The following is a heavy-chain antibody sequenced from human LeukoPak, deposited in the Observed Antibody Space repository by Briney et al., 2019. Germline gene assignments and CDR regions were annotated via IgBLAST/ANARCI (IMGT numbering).Heavy chain of an antibody. CDR2: VNPNSGNT. CDR3: ARGVRRKYQMIHDHYYYLDV. J-gene: IGHJ6*03. CDR1: AYTFTDYD. D-gene: IGHD3-16*01. V-gene: IGHV1-8*01. Sequence: ASVKVSCKASAYTFTDYDINWVRQATGQGFEWMGWVNPNSGNTGYAQKFQGRVTMTRNTSITAAYMELSSLRSEDTAVYYCARGVRRKYQMIHDHYYYLDVWGEGTTVAVSS.